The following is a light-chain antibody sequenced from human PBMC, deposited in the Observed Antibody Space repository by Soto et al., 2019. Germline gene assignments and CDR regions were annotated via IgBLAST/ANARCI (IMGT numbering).Light chain of an antibody. V-gene: IGKV3-20*01. Sequence: EVVLTQSPGTLSLSPGEGATLSCRASQSIGGNFLAWYQQRRGQAPRLLIHGASNRATGIPDRFSGSGSGTDFTLTITRLEPEDFAVYYCQQYGGSPRTFGQGTNVDIK. CDR1: QSIGGNF. J-gene: IGKJ1*01. CDR2: GAS. CDR3: QQYGGSPRT.